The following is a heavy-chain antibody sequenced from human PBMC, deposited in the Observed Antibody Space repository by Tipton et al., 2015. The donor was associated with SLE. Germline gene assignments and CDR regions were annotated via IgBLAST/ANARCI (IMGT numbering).Heavy chain of an antibody. V-gene: IGHV3-66*02. Sequence: SLRLSCADSGFTVSFNYMTWVRQAPGKGLEWVSFMFSADRTFYTDSVKGRFTISRDNSKRTLYLQMGSLRAEDMAVYYCARSGGISGTTWGYFDYWGQGTLVTVSS. CDR3: ARSGGISGTTWGYFDY. J-gene: IGHJ4*02. CDR1: GFTVSFNY. D-gene: IGHD1-7*01. CDR2: MFSADRT.